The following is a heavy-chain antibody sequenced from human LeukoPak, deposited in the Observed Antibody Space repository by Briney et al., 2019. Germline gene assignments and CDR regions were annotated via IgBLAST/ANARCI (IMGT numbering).Heavy chain of an antibody. CDR2: IYTSGST. Sequence: SETLSLTCTASGGSISSYYWSWIRQPPGKGLEWIGYIYTSGSTKYNPSLKSRVTILLDTSTNQFSLKQSYVPAADTTVYYCARRSKSSQEYYYQLFMDLWGKRTTVSVPS. CDR1: GGSISSYY. D-gene: IGHD6-6*01. J-gene: IGHJ6*03. CDR3: ARRSKSSQEYYYQLFMDL. V-gene: IGHV4-4*09.